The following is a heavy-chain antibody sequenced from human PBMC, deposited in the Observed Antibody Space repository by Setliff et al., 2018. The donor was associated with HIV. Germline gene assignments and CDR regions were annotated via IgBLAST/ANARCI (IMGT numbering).Heavy chain of an antibody. V-gene: IGHV3-30*18. D-gene: IGHD3-22*01. J-gene: IGHJ4*02. CDR1: GFTFDSYV. CDR2: MSIHGNVI. CDR3: AKELAASGLGYFDS. Sequence: PGGSLRLSCAATGFTFDSYVLHWVRQAPGKGLEWVAVMSIHGNVIIYADSVEGRFTISSDTSRNRLFLQMNSLRAEDTAVYYCAKELAASGLGYFDSWGRGSLVTVSS.